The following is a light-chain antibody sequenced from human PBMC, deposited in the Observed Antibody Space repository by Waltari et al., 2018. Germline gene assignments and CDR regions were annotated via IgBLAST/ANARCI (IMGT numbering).Light chain of an antibody. J-gene: IGKJ2*01. CDR1: QSISIW. Sequence: DIQMTQSPSTLSASVADRVTITCGASQSISIWLAWYQPKPGKAPKLLISKPFSLESGVPSRFSGSGSGTEFTLTISNLQPDDFATYYCQHYNNYPVAFGQGTKLEI. CDR2: KPF. CDR3: QHYNNYPVA. V-gene: IGKV1-5*03.